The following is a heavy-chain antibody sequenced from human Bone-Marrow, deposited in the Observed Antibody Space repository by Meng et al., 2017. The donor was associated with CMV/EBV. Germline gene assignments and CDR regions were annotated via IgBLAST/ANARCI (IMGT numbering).Heavy chain of an antibody. CDR2: IRYDGSDK. D-gene: IGHD3-10*02. Sequence: GGSLRLSCVASGFTFSGYSMNWVRQAPGEGLEWVAFIRYDGSDKYYADSVKGRFTISRDNSKNTLYLQMNSLRAEDSAVYYCAKDMFRYYFDYWGQGTLVTVSS. V-gene: IGHV3-30*02. J-gene: IGHJ4*02. CDR3: AKDMFRYYFDY. CDR1: GFTFSGYS.